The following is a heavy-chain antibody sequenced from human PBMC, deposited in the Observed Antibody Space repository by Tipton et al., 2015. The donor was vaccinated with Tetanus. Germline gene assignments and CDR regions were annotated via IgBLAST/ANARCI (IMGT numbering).Heavy chain of an antibody. V-gene: IGHV3-11*01. D-gene: IGHD5-12*01. CDR2: ISSRDNTI. Sequence: AVSGFTVSSNYMSWVRQAPGKGLEWVSYISSRDNTIYYADSVKGRFTISRDDAKSSLYLHMYTVRADDTAVYYCLGHGGYSSWGQGTLVTVSS. J-gene: IGHJ5*02. CDR1: GFTVSSNY. CDR3: LGHGGYSS.